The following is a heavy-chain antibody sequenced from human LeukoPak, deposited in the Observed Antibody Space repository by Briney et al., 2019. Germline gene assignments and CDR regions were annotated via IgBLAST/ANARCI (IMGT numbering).Heavy chain of an antibody. J-gene: IGHJ3*02. CDR3: ASTRGVDDAFDI. D-gene: IGHD3-10*01. Sequence: SETLSLTCAVYGGSFSGYYWSWIRQPPGKGLEWIGEINHSGSTNYNPSPKSRVTISVDTSKNQFSLKLSSVTAADTAVYYCASTRGVDDAFDIWGQGTMVTVSS. CDR2: INHSGST. CDR1: GGSFSGYY. V-gene: IGHV4-34*01.